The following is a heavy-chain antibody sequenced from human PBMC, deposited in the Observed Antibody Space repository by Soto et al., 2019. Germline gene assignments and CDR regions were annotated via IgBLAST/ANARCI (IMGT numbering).Heavy chain of an antibody. CDR2: IYYSGNT. CDR1: GGSISSYY. J-gene: IGHJ6*02. V-gene: IGHV4-59*01. D-gene: IGHD3-10*01. CDR3: ARDKSHGARSYYYYGMDV. Sequence: QVQLQESGPALVKPSETLSLTCTVSGGSISSYYWSWIRQPPGKGLEWIGYIYYSGNTVYNPSLKSRVTISVDTSKTQFSLKLSSVTAADTAVYYCARDKSHGARSYYYYGMDVWGQGTTVTVSS.